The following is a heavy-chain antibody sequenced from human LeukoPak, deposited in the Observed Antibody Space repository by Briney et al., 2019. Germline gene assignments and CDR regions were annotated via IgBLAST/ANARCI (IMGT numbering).Heavy chain of an antibody. D-gene: IGHD3-22*01. Sequence: SETLSLTCTVSGGSISSGGYYWSWIRQHPGKGLEWIGYIYYSGSTYYNPSLKSRVTISVDTSKNQFSLKLSSVTAADTAVYYCARRPEERDDDYYDSSGSWRNWYFDLWGRGTLVTVSS. CDR2: IYYSGST. V-gene: IGHV4-31*03. CDR3: ARRPEERDDDYYDSSGSWRNWYFDL. CDR1: GGSISSGGYY. J-gene: IGHJ2*01.